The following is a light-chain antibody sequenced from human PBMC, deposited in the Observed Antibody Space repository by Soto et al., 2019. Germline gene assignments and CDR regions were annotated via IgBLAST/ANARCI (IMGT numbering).Light chain of an antibody. V-gene: IGKV1-5*03. J-gene: IGKJ5*01. CDR1: QSISSW. CDR3: QQYSIYPIT. Sequence: DIQMTQSPSTLSVSVGDRVTITCRASQSISSWLAWYQQKPGKAPTSLIYKASSLESGVPSRFSGSGSGTEFTLTISSLQPDDFATYYCQQYSIYPITFGQGTRLEIK. CDR2: KAS.